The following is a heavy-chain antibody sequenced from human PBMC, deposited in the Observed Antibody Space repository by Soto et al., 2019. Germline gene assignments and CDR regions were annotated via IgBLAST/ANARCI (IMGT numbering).Heavy chain of an antibody. D-gene: IGHD2-2*01. CDR1: GGSISSSSYY. J-gene: IGHJ6*03. CDR3: ARRRQLRGYYYYYMDV. V-gene: IGHV4-39*01. Sequence: PSETLSLTCTVSGGSISSSSYYWGWIRQPPGKGLEWIGSIYYSGSTYYNPSLKSRVTISVDTSKNQFSLKLSSVTAADTAVYYCARRRQLRGYYYYYMDVWGKGTTVTVSS. CDR2: IYYSGST.